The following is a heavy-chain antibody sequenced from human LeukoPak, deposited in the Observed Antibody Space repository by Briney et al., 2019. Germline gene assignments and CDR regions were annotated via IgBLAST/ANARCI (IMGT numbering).Heavy chain of an antibody. J-gene: IGHJ6*04. CDR2: ISQMGGT. V-gene: IGHV4-38-2*02. CDR1: AYSISSGYY. CDR3: ARGGGGMDV. Sequence: SETLSLTCTVSAYSISSGYYWGWIRQPPGKGLEWIGTISQMGGTYYNPSRRSRVTIFVDTSKKQFSLQLSSVTAADTAVYYCARGGGGMDVWGKGTTVTISS. D-gene: IGHD4-23*01.